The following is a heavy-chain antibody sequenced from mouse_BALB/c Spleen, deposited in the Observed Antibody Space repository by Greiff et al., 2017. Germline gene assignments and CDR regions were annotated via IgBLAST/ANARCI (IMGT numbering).Heavy chain of an antibody. J-gene: IGHJ3*01. CDR3: ARGEYGNPWFAY. V-gene: IGHV5-6-5*01. Sequence: EVQLMESGGGLVKPGGSLKLSCAASGFTFSSYAMSWVRQTPEKRLEWVASISSGGSTYYPDSVKGRFTISRDNARNILYLQMSSLRSEDTAMYYCARGEYGNPWFAYWGQGTLVTVSA. CDR2: ISSGGST. D-gene: IGHD2-10*02. CDR1: GFTFSSYA.